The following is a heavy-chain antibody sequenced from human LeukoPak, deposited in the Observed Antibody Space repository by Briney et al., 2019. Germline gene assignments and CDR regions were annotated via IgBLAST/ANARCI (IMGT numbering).Heavy chain of an antibody. Sequence: ASVKVSCKASGYTFTSYGISWVRQAPGQGFEWMGWISAYAQKFQGRVTMTTDTSTSTAYTELRSLRSDDTAVYYCARRFNYYDSSGYYEGFYFDYWGQGTLVTVSS. J-gene: IGHJ4*02. CDR3: ARRFNYYDSSGYYEGFYFDY. CDR1: GYTFTSYG. CDR2: ISAY. D-gene: IGHD3-22*01. V-gene: IGHV1-18*01.